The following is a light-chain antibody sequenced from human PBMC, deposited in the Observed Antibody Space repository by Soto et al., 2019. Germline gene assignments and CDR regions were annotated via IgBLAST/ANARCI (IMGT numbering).Light chain of an antibody. J-gene: IGKJ2*01. CDR3: QQSHSTPYT. V-gene: IGKV1-39*01. CDR1: QSIASY. Sequence: DIQMTQSPSSLSASVGDRVTITCRASQSIASYVNWYQQTPGKAPKLLMYTASTLQSGVPSRFSGRGSGTDFTLTITSLQPENFATYYYQQSHSTPYTFCQGTKLEIK. CDR2: TAS.